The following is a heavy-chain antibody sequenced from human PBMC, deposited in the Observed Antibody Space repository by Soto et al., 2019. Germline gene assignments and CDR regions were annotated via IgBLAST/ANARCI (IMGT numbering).Heavy chain of an antibody. V-gene: IGHV1-2*02. CDR2: INPNSGAT. Sequence: QVQLVQSGAEVKKPGASVKVSCQASGYTFTSYYIHWVRQAPGQGLEWMGSINPNSGATYFAQKLQGGVTMSRDTSISTAYMELSRLRSDDTAVYYCARAGQKWYFDLWGRGTLVTVSS. CDR3: ARAGQKWYFDL. CDR1: GYTFTSYY. J-gene: IGHJ2*01.